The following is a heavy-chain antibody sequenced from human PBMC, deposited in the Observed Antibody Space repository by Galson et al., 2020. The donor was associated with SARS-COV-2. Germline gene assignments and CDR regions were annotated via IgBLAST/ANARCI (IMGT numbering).Heavy chain of an antibody. CDR2: ISHSEAT. CDR3: ARLHYGEYAPEAFDI. Sequence: SETLSLTCAVSGTSISSGSYSWNWIRQPPGKGLEWIGYISHSEATYYNPSLKSRVTISGDRSKNQFSLRLSSVTAADTAVYYCARLHYGEYAPEAFDIWGQGTRVTVAS. CDR1: GTSISSGSYS. D-gene: IGHD4-17*01. V-gene: IGHV4-30-2*01. J-gene: IGHJ3*02.